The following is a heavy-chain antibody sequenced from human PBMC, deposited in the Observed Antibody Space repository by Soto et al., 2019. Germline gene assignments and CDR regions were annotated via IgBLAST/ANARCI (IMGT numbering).Heavy chain of an antibody. D-gene: IGHD3-22*01. CDR2: IYWDDDK. J-gene: IGHJ5*02. V-gene: IGHV2-5*02. CDR3: AHSLIGYYYDSSGSNWFDP. CDR1: GFSLSTSGVG. Sequence: VSGPTLVNPTQTLTLTCTFSGFSLSTSGVGVGWIRQPPGKALEWLALIYWDDDKRYSPSLKSRLTTTKDTSKNQVVLTMTNMDPVDTATYYCAHSLIGYYYDSSGSNWFDPWGQGTLVTVSS.